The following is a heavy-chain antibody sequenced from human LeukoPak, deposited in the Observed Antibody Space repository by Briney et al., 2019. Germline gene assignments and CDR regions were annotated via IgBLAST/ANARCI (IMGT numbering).Heavy chain of an antibody. CDR2: ISSDSSSFE. D-gene: IGHD1-20*01. CDR1: GFTFSSYL. Sequence: GGSLRLSCAASGFTFSSYLFHWVRQAPGKGLEWVSSISSDSSSFEYYAHSVQGRFTISRDNARNSMYLQMNSLRAEDTAVYYCARGTNWSPLDFDYWGQGSLVTVSS. CDR3: ARGTNWSPLDFDY. J-gene: IGHJ4*02. V-gene: IGHV3-21*04.